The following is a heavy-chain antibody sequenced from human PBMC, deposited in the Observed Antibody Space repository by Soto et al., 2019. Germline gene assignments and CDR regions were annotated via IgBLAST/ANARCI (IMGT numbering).Heavy chain of an antibody. CDR3: ARETTTVTTVRYVDY. D-gene: IGHD4-17*01. Sequence: SETLSLTCTVSGGSISSYYWSWIRQPPGKGLEWIGYIYYSGSTNYNPSLKSRVTISVDTSKNQFSLKLSSVTAADTAVYYCARETTTVTTVRYVDYWGQGTLVTLSS. CDR2: IYYSGST. J-gene: IGHJ4*02. V-gene: IGHV4-59*01. CDR1: GGSISSYY.